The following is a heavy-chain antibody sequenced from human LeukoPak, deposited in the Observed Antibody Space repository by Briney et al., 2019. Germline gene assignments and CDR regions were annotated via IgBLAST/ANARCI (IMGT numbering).Heavy chain of an antibody. CDR1: GFTFSDYT. Sequence: GGSLRLSCAASGFTFSDYTMNWVRQAPGKGLEWVSYIDLSGSTVHYVDSVKGRFTISRDNAKNSLYLQMNSLRAEDTAVYYCARVGPYYDILTGYSLFDYWGQGTLVTVSS. CDR2: IDLSGSTV. CDR3: ARVGPYYDILTGYSLFDY. D-gene: IGHD3-9*01. V-gene: IGHV3-48*04. J-gene: IGHJ4*02.